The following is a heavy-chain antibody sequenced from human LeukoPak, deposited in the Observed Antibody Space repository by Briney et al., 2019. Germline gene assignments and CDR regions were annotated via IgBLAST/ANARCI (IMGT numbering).Heavy chain of an antibody. CDR3: AREGDPVLVVYACHFDY. D-gene: IGHD2-8*01. J-gene: IGHJ4*02. CDR1: GFTFSSYS. V-gene: IGHV3-21*01. CDR2: ISSSSSYI. Sequence: GGSLRLSCAASGFTFSSYSMNWVRQAPGKGLEWVSSISSSSSYIYYADSVKGRFTISRDNAKNSLYLQMNSLRAEDTAVYYCAREGDPVLVVYACHFDYWGQGTLVTVSS.